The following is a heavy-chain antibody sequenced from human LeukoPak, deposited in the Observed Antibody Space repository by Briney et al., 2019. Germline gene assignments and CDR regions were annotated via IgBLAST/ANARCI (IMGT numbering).Heavy chain of an antibody. CDR2: ISWNSGSV. V-gene: IGHV3-9*03. CDR3: AKAGAHWGLVDY. J-gene: IGHJ4*02. CDR1: GFTFDDYA. D-gene: IGHD7-27*01. Sequence: GGSLRLSCAASGFTFDDYAMHWVRQAPGKGLEWVSGISWNSGSVGYADSVKGRFTISRDNAKNSLYLQMNSLRAEDMALYYCAKAGAHWGLVDYWGQGTLVTVSS.